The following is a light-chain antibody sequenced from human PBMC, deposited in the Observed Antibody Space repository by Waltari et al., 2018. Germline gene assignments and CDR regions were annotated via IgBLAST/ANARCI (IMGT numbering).Light chain of an antibody. J-gene: IGLJ3*02. CDR2: EDD. CDR1: DLPKSQ. CDR3: FSTDSTDTYRV. V-gene: IGLV3-10*01. Sequence: SYELTQPPSVSVSPGQTARPPCPGADLPKSQALWYQQRPGQPPLLVLYEDDKRPSGIPEGFSGSSSGSMATLTITGAQVEDEADYYCFSTDSTDTYRVFGGGSKLTVL.